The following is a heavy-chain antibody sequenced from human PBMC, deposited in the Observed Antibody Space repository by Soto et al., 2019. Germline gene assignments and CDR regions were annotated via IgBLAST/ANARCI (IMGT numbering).Heavy chain of an antibody. Sequence: PSETLSLTCTVSGGSISSSSYYWGWIRQPPGKGLEWIGSIYYSGSTYYNPSLKSRVTISVDTSKNQFSLKLSPVTAADTAVYYCARDYGGNSEGFNAFDIWGQGTMVTVSS. CDR1: GGSISSSSYY. V-gene: IGHV4-39*02. D-gene: IGHD4-17*01. J-gene: IGHJ3*02. CDR2: IYYSGST. CDR3: ARDYGGNSEGFNAFDI.